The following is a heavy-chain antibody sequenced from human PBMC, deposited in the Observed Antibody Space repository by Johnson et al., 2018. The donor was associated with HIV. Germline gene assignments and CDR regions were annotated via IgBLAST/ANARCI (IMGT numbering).Heavy chain of an antibody. Sequence: QMQLVESGGGVVQPGRSLRLSCAASGFTFSSYAMHWVRQAPGKGLEWVAVIWYDGSNQYYADSVKGRFTISSDNSKNTLYLQMNSLRAEDTAVDYCAKVRRGSSWYIAFDIWGQGTMVTVSS. CDR1: GFTFSSYA. J-gene: IGHJ3*02. CDR2: IWYDGSNQ. D-gene: IGHD6-13*01. CDR3: AKVRRGSSWYIAFDI. V-gene: IGHV3-33*06.